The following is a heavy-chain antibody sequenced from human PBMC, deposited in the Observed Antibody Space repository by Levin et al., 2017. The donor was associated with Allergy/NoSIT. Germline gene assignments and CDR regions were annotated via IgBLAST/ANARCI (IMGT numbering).Heavy chain of an antibody. CDR1: GFTFDDYA. V-gene: IGHV3-9*01. J-gene: IGHJ4*02. D-gene: IGHD6-13*01. Sequence: SLKISCAASGFTFDDYAMHWVRQAPGKGLEWVSGISWNSGSIGYAASVKGRFTISRDNAKNSLYLQMNSLRAEDTALYYCAKGLGGLAAAGRSTFDYWGQGTLVTVSS. CDR3: AKGLGGLAAAGRSTFDY. CDR2: ISWNSGSI.